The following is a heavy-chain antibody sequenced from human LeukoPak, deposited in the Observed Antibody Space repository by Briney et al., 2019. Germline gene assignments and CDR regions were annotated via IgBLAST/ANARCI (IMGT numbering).Heavy chain of an antibody. CDR2: ISGSGGST. CDR1: GFTFSSYA. J-gene: IGHJ4*02. D-gene: IGHD6-13*01. Sequence: GGSLRLSCAASGFTFSSYAMSWVRQAPGKGLEWVSAISGSGGSTYYADSVKGRFTISRDNSKNTLYLQMNSLRAEDTAVYYCAKSVIGYQGSSWYGYDYWGQGTLVTVSS. CDR3: AKSVIGYQGSSWYGYDY. V-gene: IGHV3-23*01.